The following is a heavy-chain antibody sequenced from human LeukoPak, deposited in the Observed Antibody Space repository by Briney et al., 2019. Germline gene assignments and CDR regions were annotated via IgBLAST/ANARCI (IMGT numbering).Heavy chain of an antibody. D-gene: IGHD3-16*01. Sequence: GGSLRPSCTASALTLGDHIIDWVRQAPGKGLEWVGRSRRKSMGYTTQYAASVKGRFTLSRDDSQNSLYLQMDNLETEDTAVYFCARDGGQNANTAFDVWGQGTMVTVSS. CDR2: SRRKSMGYTT. CDR3: ARDGGQNANTAFDV. CDR1: ALTLGDHI. J-gene: IGHJ3*01. V-gene: IGHV3-72*01.